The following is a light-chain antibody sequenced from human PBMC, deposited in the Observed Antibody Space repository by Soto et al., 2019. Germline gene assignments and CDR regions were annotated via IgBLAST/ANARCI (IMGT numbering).Light chain of an antibody. CDR1: QSVRTS. Sequence: EIVLTQSPGTLSLSPGDRATLSCKASQSVRTSVGWYQQNPGQAPRLLIYDASSRATGIPARFSGSGSGTDFTLTISSLEPEDFAVYYCQQRSNWPITFGQGTRLDIK. J-gene: IGKJ5*01. CDR3: QQRSNWPIT. V-gene: IGKV3-11*01. CDR2: DAS.